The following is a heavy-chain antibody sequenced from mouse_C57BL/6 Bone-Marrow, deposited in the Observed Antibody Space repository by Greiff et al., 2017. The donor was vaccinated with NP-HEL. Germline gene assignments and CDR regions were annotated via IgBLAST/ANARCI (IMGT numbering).Heavy chain of an antibody. D-gene: IGHD3-3*01. CDR1: GYTFTDYN. V-gene: IGHV1-18*01. Sequence: VQLKQSGPELVKPGASVKIPCKASGYTFTDYNMDWVKQSHGKSLEWIGDINPNNGGTIYNQKFKGKATLTVDKSSSTAYMELRSLTSEDTAVYYCARRAVYAMDYWGQGTSVTVSS. CDR3: ARRAVYAMDY. CDR2: INPNNGGT. J-gene: IGHJ4*01.